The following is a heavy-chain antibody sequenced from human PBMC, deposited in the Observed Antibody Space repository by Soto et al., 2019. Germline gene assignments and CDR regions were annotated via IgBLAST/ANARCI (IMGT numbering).Heavy chain of an antibody. J-gene: IGHJ4*02. CDR2: IHYSGTT. Sequence: SETLSLTCTVSGTSIISYYCSLIRHPPGKGLEWIANIHYSGTTNYNPSLASRVTLSVDTSKNQFSLKMTSVTAADRAMYFCARYNSYAIDYWGRGTLVTVSS. V-gene: IGHV4-59*01. CDR1: GTSIISYY. D-gene: IGHD2-8*01. CDR3: ARYNSYAIDY.